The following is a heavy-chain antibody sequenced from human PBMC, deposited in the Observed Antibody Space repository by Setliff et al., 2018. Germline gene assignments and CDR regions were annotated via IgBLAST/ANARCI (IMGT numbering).Heavy chain of an antibody. CDR2: VNDDGSSA. CDR1: GFTFDDYG. V-gene: IGHV3-74*03. D-gene: IGHD3-9*01. J-gene: IGHJ6*02. CDR3: ARAYYGTVNGYSSYYGLDV. Sequence: GVLRLSCAASGFTFDDYGMSWVRQAPGKGLVWVSRVNDDGSSAMYADSVKGRFTMSRDNAKNTLYLQMNSLRAEDTAVYYCARAYYGTVNGYSSYYGLDVWGQGTTVTVSS.